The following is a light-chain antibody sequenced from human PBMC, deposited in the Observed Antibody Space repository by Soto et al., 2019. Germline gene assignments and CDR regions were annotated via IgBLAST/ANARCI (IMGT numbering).Light chain of an antibody. CDR2: DAS. CDR3: QQYDTYST. CDR1: QRISNR. J-gene: IGKJ1*01. Sequence: DIQMTQSPSTLSASVGDRVTITCRASQRISNRLAWYHQKPGKTPNLLIYDASNLGSGVPSRFSCSGSGTEFTLTISSLQADDFATYYCQQYDTYSTFGQGTKVDIK. V-gene: IGKV1-5*01.